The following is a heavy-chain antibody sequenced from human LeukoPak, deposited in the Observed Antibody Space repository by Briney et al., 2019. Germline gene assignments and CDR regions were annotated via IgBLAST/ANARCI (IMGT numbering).Heavy chain of an antibody. D-gene: IGHD6-13*01. CDR1: GFTFSSYA. CDR2: IWCIGGST. V-gene: IGHV3-23*01. J-gene: IGHJ4*02. CDR3: AKAARAAGDSSLDY. Sequence: GGSLRLSCAASGFTFSSYAMSWVRQAPGKGLECVSTIWCIGGSTYYADSAKGRFTISRDNSKNTLYLQMNSMRAEDTAVYYCAKAARAAGDSSLDYWGQGTLVTVSS.